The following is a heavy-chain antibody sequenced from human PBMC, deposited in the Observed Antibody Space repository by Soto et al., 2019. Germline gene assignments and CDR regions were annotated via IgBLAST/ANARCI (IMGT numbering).Heavy chain of an antibody. V-gene: IGHV1-69*01. Sequence: VKVSCKASGGTFSSYAISWVRQAPGQGLEWMGGIIPIFGTANYAQKFQGRVTITADESTSTAYMELSSLRSEDTAVYYCAIAAAGQNYYYGMDVWGQGTTVTVSS. CDR3: AIAAAGQNYYYGMDV. J-gene: IGHJ6*02. CDR2: IIPIFGTA. D-gene: IGHD6-13*01. CDR1: GGTFSSYA.